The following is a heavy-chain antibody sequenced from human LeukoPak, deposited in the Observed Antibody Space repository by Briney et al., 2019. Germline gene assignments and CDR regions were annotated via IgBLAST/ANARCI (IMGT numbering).Heavy chain of an antibody. V-gene: IGHV1-8*01. CDR2: MDPNSDTS. Sequence: ASVEVSCKASGFTFGRYEVNWVRQATGQGLEWLGWMDPNSDTSGYAQKFQGRVTMTRNTSINTAYMELSSLRSDDTAVYYCARVLSSSWYGGGYLDLWGRGTQVTVSS. J-gene: IGHJ2*01. CDR3: ARVLSSSWYGGGYLDL. CDR1: GFTFGRYE. D-gene: IGHD6-13*01.